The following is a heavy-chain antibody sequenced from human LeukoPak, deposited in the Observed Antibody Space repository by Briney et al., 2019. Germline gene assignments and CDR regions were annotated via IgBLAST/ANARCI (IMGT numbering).Heavy chain of an antibody. D-gene: IGHD5-12*01. V-gene: IGHV3-74*01. CDR1: GFTSSSYW. J-gene: IGHJ6*03. Sequence: GGSLRLSCAASGFTSSSYWMHWVRQAPGKGLVWVSRINSDGSSTSYADSVKGRFTISRDNAKNTLYLQMNSLRAEDTAVYYCAKELGYSGYDWPLYYYYYMDVWGKGTTVTISS. CDR3: AKELGYSGYDWPLYYYYYMDV. CDR2: INSDGSST.